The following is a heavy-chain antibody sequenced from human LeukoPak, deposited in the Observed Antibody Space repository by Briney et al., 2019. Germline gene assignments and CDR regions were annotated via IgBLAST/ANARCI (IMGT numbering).Heavy chain of an antibody. V-gene: IGHV4-38-2*02. Sequence: PSETLSLTCAVSGYSISSGYYWGWIRQPPGKGLEWIGSIYHSGSTYYNPSLKSRVTISVDTSKNQFSLKLSSVTAADTAVYYCAREGGYCSSTSCSFDYWGQGTLVTVSS. D-gene: IGHD2-2*01. CDR3: AREGGYCSSTSCSFDY. CDR1: GYSISSGYY. CDR2: IYHSGST. J-gene: IGHJ4*02.